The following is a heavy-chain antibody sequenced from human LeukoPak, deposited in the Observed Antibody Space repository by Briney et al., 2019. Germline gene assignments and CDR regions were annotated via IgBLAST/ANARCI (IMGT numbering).Heavy chain of an antibody. J-gene: IGHJ4*02. V-gene: IGHV1-18*01. D-gene: IGHD6-6*01. CDR2: ISAYNGNI. CDR3: ASGYSSSSSTVDY. CDR1: GYTFTSYG. Sequence: ASVKVSCKASGYTFTSYGISWVRQAPGQGLEWMGWISAYNGNINYAQKFQGRVTITADKSTSTAYMELSSLRSEDTAVYYCASGYSSSSSTVDYWGQGTLVTVSS.